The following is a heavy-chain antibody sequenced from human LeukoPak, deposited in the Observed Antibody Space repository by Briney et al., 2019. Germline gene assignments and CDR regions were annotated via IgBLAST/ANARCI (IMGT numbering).Heavy chain of an antibody. J-gene: IGHJ4*02. D-gene: IGHD4-17*01. CDR1: GFTFSSYS. Sequence: PGGSLRLSCAASGFTFSSYSMNWVRQAPGKGLEWVSSISSSSSYIYYADSVKGRFTISRDNSKNTLYLQMNSLWAEDTAVYYCAKGGDYGDYDATPFDYWGQGTLVTVSS. CDR2: ISSSSSYI. V-gene: IGHV3-21*04. CDR3: AKGGDYGDYDATPFDY.